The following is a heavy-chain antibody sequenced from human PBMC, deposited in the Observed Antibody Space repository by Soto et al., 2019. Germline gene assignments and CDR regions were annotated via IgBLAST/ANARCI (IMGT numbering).Heavy chain of an antibody. J-gene: IGHJ6*02. CDR3: ARGAWIQLRPYYYGMDV. D-gene: IGHD5-18*01. CDR2: IIPIFGTA. Sequence: AVKVSCKASGCTFSSYAISWVRQAPGQGLEWMGGIIPIFGTANYAQKFQGRVTITADKSTSTAYMELSSLRSEDTAVYYCARGAWIQLRPYYYGMDVWGQGTTVTVSS. CDR1: GCTFSSYA. V-gene: IGHV1-69*06.